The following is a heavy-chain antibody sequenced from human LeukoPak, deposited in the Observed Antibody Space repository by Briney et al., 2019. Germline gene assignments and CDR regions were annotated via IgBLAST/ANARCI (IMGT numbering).Heavy chain of an antibody. Sequence: GGSLRLSCAASGLTFSTYPMTWVRQAPGKGLEWVSAISNSGDTTYYADSVKGRFAISRDNSKHTLYLQLNSLRAEDTAVYYCAKDRGYWGQGTLVTVSS. CDR1: GLTFSTYP. CDR2: ISNSGDTT. J-gene: IGHJ4*02. V-gene: IGHV3-23*01. CDR3: AKDRGY.